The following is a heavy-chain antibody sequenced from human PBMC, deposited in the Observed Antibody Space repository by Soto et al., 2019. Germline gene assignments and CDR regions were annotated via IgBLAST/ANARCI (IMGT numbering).Heavy chain of an antibody. V-gene: IGHV3-15*01. Sequence: GGSLRLSCAASGFTFSNTWMTWFRQAPGKGLEWVGRIKSKNNGGTTDYAAPVKGRFTISRDDSENTLYLQMNSLKTEDTAVYYCAKGRSYYYYYGVDVWGQGTTVTVSS. J-gene: IGHJ6*02. CDR3: AKGRSYYYYYGVDV. CDR1: GFTFSNTW. CDR2: IKSKNNGGTT.